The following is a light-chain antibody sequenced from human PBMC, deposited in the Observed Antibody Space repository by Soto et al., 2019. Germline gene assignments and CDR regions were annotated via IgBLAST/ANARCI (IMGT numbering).Light chain of an antibody. CDR1: QCISNY. J-gene: IGKJ1*01. CDR3: QKYYTAPET. CDR2: AAS. Sequence: DIQMTQSPSSLSASVGDRVTITCRASQCISNYLAWYQQKPGKVPKNLIYAASTLQSGVPSRFSGSGSGTDFTLTISSLQPEDVATYYCQKYYTAPETFGQGTKVEIK. V-gene: IGKV1-27*01.